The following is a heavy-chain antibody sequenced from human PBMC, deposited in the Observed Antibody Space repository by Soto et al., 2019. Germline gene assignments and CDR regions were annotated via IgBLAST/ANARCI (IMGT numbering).Heavy chain of an antibody. CDR3: ARRVVVVPVANA. V-gene: IGHV4-39*02. D-gene: IGHD2-15*01. CDR1: GGSISYNSYY. J-gene: IGHJ5*02. Sequence: ASETLSLTCSVSGGSISYNSYYWGWIRQPPGKGLEGGGGIFYTGTTYYSPSLKDRVTISVDTSKNSVSLTLTSVTAADTGVYFCARRVVVVPVANAWGQGTLVTVSS. CDR2: IFYTGTT.